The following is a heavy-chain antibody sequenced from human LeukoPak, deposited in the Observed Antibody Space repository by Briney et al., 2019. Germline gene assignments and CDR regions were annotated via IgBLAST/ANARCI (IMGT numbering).Heavy chain of an antibody. D-gene: IGHD2-15*01. CDR1: RYSFVSYD. CDR3: ARVLSGASFDY. V-gene: IGHV1-8*01. CDR2: MDPKSGNP. Sequence: ASVKVSCKTSRYSFVSYDIDWVRQAPGQGLEWMGWMDPKSGNPGYARKFQGRVTMTTDTSLRTVYMELSGLTSEDTAVYYCARVLSGASFDYWGQGTLVTVSS. J-gene: IGHJ4*02.